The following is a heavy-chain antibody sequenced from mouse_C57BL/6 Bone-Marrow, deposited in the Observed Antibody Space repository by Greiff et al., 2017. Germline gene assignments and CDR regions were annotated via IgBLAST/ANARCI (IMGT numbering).Heavy chain of an antibody. CDR3: TTLLHGSSSEGFAY. J-gene: IGHJ3*01. D-gene: IGHD1-1*01. CDR2: IDPENGDT. V-gene: IGHV14-4*01. CDR1: GFNIKDDY. Sequence: VQLKQSGAELVRPGASVKLSCTASGFNIKDDYMHWVKQRPEQGLEGIGWIDPENGDTEYASKFQGKATITADTSSNTAYLQLSSLTSEDTAVYYCTTLLHGSSSEGFAYWGQGTLVTVSA.